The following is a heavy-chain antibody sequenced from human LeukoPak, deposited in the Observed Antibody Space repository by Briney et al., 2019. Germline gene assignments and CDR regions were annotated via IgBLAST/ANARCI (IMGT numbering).Heavy chain of an antibody. CDR3: AKAYYYDNEPPRD. J-gene: IGHJ4*02. CDR1: GGSISSYY. V-gene: IGHV4-59*01. D-gene: IGHD3-22*01. Sequence: SETLSLTCTVSGGSISSYYWSWIRQPPGKGLEWIGYIYYSGSTNYNPSLKSRVTISVDTSKNQFSLKLRSLTAADTAVYYCAKAYYYDNEPPRDWGQGTLVTVSS. CDR2: IYYSGST.